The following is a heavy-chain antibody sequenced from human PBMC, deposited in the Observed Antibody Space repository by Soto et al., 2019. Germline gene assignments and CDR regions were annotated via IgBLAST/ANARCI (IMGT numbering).Heavy chain of an antibody. V-gene: IGHV1-69*13. J-gene: IGHJ4*02. Sequence: ASVKVSCKASGGTFSSYDISWLRQSPGQGLEWMGGIIPIFGTANYAQKFQGRVTITADESTSTAYMELSSLRSEDTAVYYCARDAVALSVPKDYWGQGTLVTVSS. CDR2: IIPIFGTA. D-gene: IGHD1-1*01. CDR3: ARDAVALSVPKDY. CDR1: GGTFSSYD.